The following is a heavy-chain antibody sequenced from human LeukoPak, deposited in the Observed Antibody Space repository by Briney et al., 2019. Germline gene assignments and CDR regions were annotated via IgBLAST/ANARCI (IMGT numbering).Heavy chain of an antibody. CDR1: GFTYTKHA. D-gene: IGHD5-24*01. J-gene: IGHJ4*02. CDR2: ISYDGSNK. V-gene: IGHV3-30*04. Sequence: GGSLRFSCAASGFTYTKHAMHWVRQAPGKGLEWVAVISYDGSNKKYADSVKGRFTISRDNSKNTLYLQMNSLRAEDTAVYYCAREIVEMATSRAFDYWGQGTLVTVSS. CDR3: AREIVEMATSRAFDY.